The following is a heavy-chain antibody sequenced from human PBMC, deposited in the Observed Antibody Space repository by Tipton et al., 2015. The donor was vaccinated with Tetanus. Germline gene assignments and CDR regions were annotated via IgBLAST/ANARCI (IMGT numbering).Heavy chain of an antibody. CDR3: VSGSALGN. CDR2: ISGSGGTT. Sequence: SLRLSCAASGFTFSSYAMSWVRQAPGKGLEWVSGISGSGGTTNYADSVKGRFTISRDNSKNTLYLQMNSLRTDDTAVYYCVSGSALGNWGQGTLVTVSS. CDR1: GFTFSSYA. V-gene: IGHV3-23*01. J-gene: IGHJ4*02. D-gene: IGHD6-25*01.